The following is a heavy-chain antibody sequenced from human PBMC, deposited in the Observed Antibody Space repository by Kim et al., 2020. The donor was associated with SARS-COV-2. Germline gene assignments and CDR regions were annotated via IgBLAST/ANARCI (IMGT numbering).Heavy chain of an antibody. CDR1: GGSISSSSYY. Sequence: SETLSLTCTVSGGSISSSSYYWGWIRQPPGKGLEWIGSIYYSGSTYYNPSLKSRVTISVDTSKNQFSLKLSSVTAADTAVYYCARQSPGGSVYQTHWGQGTLVTVSS. CDR2: IYYSGST. V-gene: IGHV4-39*01. D-gene: IGHD3-16*01. J-gene: IGHJ4*02. CDR3: ARQSPGGSVYQTH.